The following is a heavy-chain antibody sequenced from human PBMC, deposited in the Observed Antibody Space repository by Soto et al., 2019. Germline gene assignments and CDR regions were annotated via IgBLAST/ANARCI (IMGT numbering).Heavy chain of an antibody. Sequence: ASVKVSCKVSGYTLTELSMHWVRQAPGKGLEWMGGFDPEDGETIYAQKFQGRVTMTEDTSTDTAYMELSSLRSEDTAVYYCATGEKLRYFDWLLAFGYWGQGTLVTVSS. CDR1: GYTLTELS. J-gene: IGHJ4*02. CDR3: ATGEKLRYFDWLLAFGY. D-gene: IGHD3-9*01. CDR2: FDPEDGET. V-gene: IGHV1-24*01.